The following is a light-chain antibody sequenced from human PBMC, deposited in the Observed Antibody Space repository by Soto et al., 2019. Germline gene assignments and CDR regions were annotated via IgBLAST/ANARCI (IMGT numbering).Light chain of an antibody. CDR2: ENN. Sequence: QSVLTQPPSVSAAPGQKLTISCSGSSSNFGNRGVSWYQQLPGTAPKLLIYENNKRPSGIPDRFSGSKSGTSATLGISGLQTGDEADYYCGTWDSSLSAGVFGGGTKLTVL. CDR3: GTWDSSLSAGV. J-gene: IGLJ2*01. CDR1: SSNFGNRG. V-gene: IGLV1-51*02.